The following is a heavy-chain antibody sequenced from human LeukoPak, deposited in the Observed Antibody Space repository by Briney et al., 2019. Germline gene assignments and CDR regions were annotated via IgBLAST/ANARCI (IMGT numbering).Heavy chain of an antibody. CDR2: INHSGST. J-gene: IGHJ4*02. Sequence: GSLRLSCAASGFTFNKYAMSWVRQAPGKGLEWIGEINHSGSTNYNPSLKSRVTISVDTSKNQFSLKLSSVTAADTAVYYCARGPGRERIVGVPAALDLWGQGTLVTVSS. CDR1: GFTFNKYA. V-gene: IGHV4-34*01. D-gene: IGHD2-2*01. CDR3: ARGPGRERIVGVPAALDL.